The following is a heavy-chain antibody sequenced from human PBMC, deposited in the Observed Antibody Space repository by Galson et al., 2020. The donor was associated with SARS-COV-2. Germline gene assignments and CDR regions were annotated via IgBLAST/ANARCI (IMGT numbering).Heavy chain of an antibody. CDR2: ISANADST. Sequence: GESLKISCAASGFSFNNYAMSWVRQAPGKGLEWLSVISANADSTYYADSAKGRFTISRDNSNSTLYLEMNNLRAEDTAIYYCAKDVGSKVTLWVYFDSWGQGTLVTVSS. CDR3: AKDVGSKVTLWVYFDS. V-gene: IGHV3-23*01. D-gene: IGHD4-17*01. J-gene: IGHJ4*02. CDR1: GFSFNNYA.